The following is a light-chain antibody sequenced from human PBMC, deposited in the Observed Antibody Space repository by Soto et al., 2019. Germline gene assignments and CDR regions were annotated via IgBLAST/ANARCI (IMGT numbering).Light chain of an antibody. CDR3: QQYNNWPPCT. Sequence: EIVMPQSPATLSVTPGESAPLSGRASQSVSSNLAWYQQKPGQAPRLLIYGASTRATGIPARFSGSGSGTQFTLTISSLQSEDFAVYYCQQYNNWPPCTFGQGTKVDIK. J-gene: IGKJ1*01. CDR1: QSVSSN. V-gene: IGKV3-15*01. CDR2: GAS.